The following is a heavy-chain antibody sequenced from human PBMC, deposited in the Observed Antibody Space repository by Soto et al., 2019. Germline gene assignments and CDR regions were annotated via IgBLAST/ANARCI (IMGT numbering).Heavy chain of an antibody. Sequence: SVKVSCKASGGTFSSYTISWVRQAPGQGLEWMGRIIPILGIANYAQKFQGRVTITADKSTSAAYMELSSLRSEDTAVYYCATSNYYGSGLYYYGMDVWGQGTTVTVSS. D-gene: IGHD3-10*01. CDR2: IIPILGIA. V-gene: IGHV1-69*02. J-gene: IGHJ6*02. CDR3: ATSNYYGSGLYYYGMDV. CDR1: GGTFSSYT.